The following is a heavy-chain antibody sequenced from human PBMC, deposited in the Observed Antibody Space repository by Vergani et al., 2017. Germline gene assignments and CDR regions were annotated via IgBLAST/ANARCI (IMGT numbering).Heavy chain of an antibody. CDR2: ISGSGVSA. V-gene: IGHV3-23*01. D-gene: IGHD3-10*01. J-gene: IGHJ4*02. CDR3: ANQYFVSGNYLFDY. CDR1: EFTFSNYA. Sequence: EVQLLESGGGLVQPGGSLRLTCAASEFTFSNYAMNWVRQAPGKGLEWVSGISGSGVSAYYTDSVKGRFTISRDNSKNMLLLQMNNLRTEDTAIYHCANQYFVSGNYLFDYWGQGTLVTVSS.